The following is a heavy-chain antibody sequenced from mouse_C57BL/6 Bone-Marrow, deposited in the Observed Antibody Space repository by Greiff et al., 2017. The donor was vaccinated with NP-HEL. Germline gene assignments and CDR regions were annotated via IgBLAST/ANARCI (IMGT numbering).Heavy chain of an antibody. Sequence: QVQLQQSGAELVRPGTSVKVSCKASGYAFTNYLIEWVKQRPGQGLEWIGVINPGSGGTNYNEKFKGKATLTADKSSSTAYMQLSSLTSEDSAVYFCARPRQLRGGVDYWGQGTTLTVSS. CDR2: INPGSGGT. CDR3: ARPRQLRGGVDY. V-gene: IGHV1-54*01. CDR1: GYAFTNYL. J-gene: IGHJ2*01. D-gene: IGHD3-2*02.